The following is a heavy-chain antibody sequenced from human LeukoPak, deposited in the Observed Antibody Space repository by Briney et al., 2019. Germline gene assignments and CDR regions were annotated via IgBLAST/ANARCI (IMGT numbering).Heavy chain of an antibody. CDR1: GFTFSSDS. CDR3: ARDRGDGYNIDFYFDY. V-gene: IGHV3-21*01. J-gene: IGHJ4*02. D-gene: IGHD5-24*01. CDR2: ISSSSSYI. Sequence: PGGSLRLSCAASGFTFSSDSMNWVRQAPGKGLEWVSSISSSSSYIYYADSVKGRFTISRDNAKNSLYLQMNSLRAEDTAVYYCARDRGDGYNIDFYFDYWGQGTLVTVSS.